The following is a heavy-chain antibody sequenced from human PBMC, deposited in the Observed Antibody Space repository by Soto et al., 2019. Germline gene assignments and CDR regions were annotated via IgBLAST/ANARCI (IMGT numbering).Heavy chain of an antibody. CDR2: ITNGGTI. CDR3: ARHRPYNWNFLPPTPAFDI. J-gene: IGHJ3*02. Sequence: PGGSLRLSCSASGFTFKTFSMHWVRQAPGKGLEYVSAITNGGTISYADSVKGRFIISRDNSKNTLFLHMTSLRTDDTAVYYCARHRPYNWNFLPPTPAFDIWGQGTMVTVSS. D-gene: IGHD1-7*01. V-gene: IGHV3-64D*08. CDR1: GFTFKTFS.